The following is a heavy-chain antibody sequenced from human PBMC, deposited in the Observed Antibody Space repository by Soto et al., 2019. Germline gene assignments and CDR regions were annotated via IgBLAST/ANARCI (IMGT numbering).Heavy chain of an antibody. J-gene: IGHJ6*02. D-gene: IGHD1-26*01. CDR3: ARDRAPGWAYYYGMDV. CDR1: GNTFTSYY. V-gene: IGHV1-46*03. CDR2: ISPSDGST. Sequence: QVQLVQSGAEVKKPGASVKVSCKASGNTFTSYYIHWVRHAPGQGVESMGIISPSDGSTSYGQKFQGTVTMTRDTSTSTVYMELSSLRSEDTAVYYCARDRAPGWAYYYGMDVWGQGTTVTVSS.